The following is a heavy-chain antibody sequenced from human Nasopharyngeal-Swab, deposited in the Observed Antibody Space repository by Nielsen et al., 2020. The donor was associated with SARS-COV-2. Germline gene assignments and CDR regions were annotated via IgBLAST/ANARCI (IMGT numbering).Heavy chain of an antibody. Sequence: GGSLRPSCEASGSTFKSYWMSWVRQAPGKGLAWVANANQHGSEKYYANSVEGRLTISRDNAKNSVYLQMNRLSPEDTAVYYCAKDGLYGDYAASPGFDSWGQGMLVTVSS. CDR2: ANQHGSEK. CDR1: GSTFKSYW. J-gene: IGHJ4*02. D-gene: IGHD4-17*01. V-gene: IGHV3-7*03. CDR3: AKDGLYGDYAASPGFDS.